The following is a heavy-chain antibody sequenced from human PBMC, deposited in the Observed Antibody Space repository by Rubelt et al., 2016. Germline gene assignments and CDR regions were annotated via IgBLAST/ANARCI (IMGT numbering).Heavy chain of an antibody. Sequence: EVQLVESGGGLVQPGGSLRLSCGASGVTFSSYAMSWVRQAPGKGLEWVSSISVSGGSTYYPDSVQGRFTISRDNSKNTLALQMNSLRAEDTAVYYCARYTGKGPAMVLPFDSWGQGTLVTVSS. CDR2: ISVSGGST. D-gene: IGHD4/OR15-4a*01. V-gene: IGHV3-23*04. J-gene: IGHJ4*02. CDR1: GVTFSSYA. CDR3: ARYTGKGPAMVLPFDS.